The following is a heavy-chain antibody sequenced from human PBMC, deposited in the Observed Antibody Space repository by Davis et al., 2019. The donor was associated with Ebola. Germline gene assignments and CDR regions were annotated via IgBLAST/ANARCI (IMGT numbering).Heavy chain of an antibody. CDR1: GGSISSYY. CDR2: IYYSGST. D-gene: IGHD6-13*01. CDR3: ARHRIAAAGTGFDY. Sequence: MPSETLSLTCTVPGGSISSYYWSWIRQPPGKGLEWIGYIYYSGSTNYNPSLKSRVTISVDTSKNQFSLKLSSVTAADTAVYYCARHRIAAAGTGFDYWGQGTLVTVSS. V-gene: IGHV4-59*08. J-gene: IGHJ4*02.